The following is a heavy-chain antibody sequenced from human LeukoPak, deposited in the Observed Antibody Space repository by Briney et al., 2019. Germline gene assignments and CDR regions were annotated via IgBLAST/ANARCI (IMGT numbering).Heavy chain of an antibody. CDR3: ARDSGGYNMYGL. D-gene: IGHD1-26*01. J-gene: IGHJ4*02. CDR2: LYYSGSI. CDR1: GDSIINNY. Sequence: SETLSLTCTVSGDSIINNYWNWIRQPPGKGLEWIGYLYYSGSINYNPSLKSRVTMSVDTSKNQFSLKLTSVTAADTAVYYCARDSGGYNMYGLWGQGTLVTVSS. V-gene: IGHV4-59*01.